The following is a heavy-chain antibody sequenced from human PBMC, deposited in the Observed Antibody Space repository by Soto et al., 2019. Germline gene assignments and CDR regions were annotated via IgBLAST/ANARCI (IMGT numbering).Heavy chain of an antibody. Sequence: GGSLRLSCAASGFTFSSYAMSWVRQAPGKGLEWVSAISGSGGSTYYADSVKGRFTISRDNSKNTLYLQMNSLRAEDTAVYYCAKRGPAGYCSSTSCYDVVRAFDIWGQGTMVTVSS. CDR3: AKRGPAGYCSSTSCYDVVRAFDI. CDR2: ISGSGGST. J-gene: IGHJ3*02. CDR1: GFTFSSYA. D-gene: IGHD2-2*01. V-gene: IGHV3-23*01.